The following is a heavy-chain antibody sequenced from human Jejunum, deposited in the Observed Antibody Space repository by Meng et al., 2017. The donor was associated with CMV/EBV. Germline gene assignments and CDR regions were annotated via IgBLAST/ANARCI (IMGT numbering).Heavy chain of an antibody. Sequence: FIFNNYLIQWVRQAPGQGLEWVASMHFDGYNNYYLDSVRGRFTISRDNSKSTLYLQMNSLRPEDTAVYFCAKSMSDIGYLQYCLDSWGQGTLVTVSS. CDR2: MHFDGYNN. V-gene: IGHV3-30*02. CDR1: FIFNNYL. J-gene: IGHJ4*02. CDR3: AKSMSDIGYLQYCLDS. D-gene: IGHD3-22*01.